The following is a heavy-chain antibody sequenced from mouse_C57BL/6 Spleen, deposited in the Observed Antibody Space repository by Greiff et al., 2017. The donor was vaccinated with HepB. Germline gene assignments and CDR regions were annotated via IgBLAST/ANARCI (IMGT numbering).Heavy chain of an antibody. CDR2: IWTGGGT. J-gene: IGHJ4*01. CDR3: ARNDYDEEYYYAMDY. Sequence: VKLQESGPGLVAPSQSLSITCTVSGFSLTSYAISWVRQPPGKGLEWLGVIWTGGGTNYNSALKSRLSISKDNSKSQVFLKMNSLQTDDTARYYCARNDYDEEYYYAMDYWGQGTSVTVSS. V-gene: IGHV2-9-1*01. CDR1: GFSLTSYA. D-gene: IGHD2-4*01.